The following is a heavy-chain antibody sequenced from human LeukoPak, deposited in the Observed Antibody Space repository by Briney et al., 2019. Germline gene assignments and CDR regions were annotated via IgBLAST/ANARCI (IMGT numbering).Heavy chain of an antibody. J-gene: IGHJ4*02. V-gene: IGHV3-30*04. D-gene: IGHD2-21*02. CDR2: ISYDGSNK. CDR3: ATSPVVTSEVDY. CDR1: GFTFSSYA. Sequence: GGSLRLSCAASGFTFSSYAMHWVRQAPGKGLEWVAVISYDGSNKYYADSVKGRFTISRNNSKNTLYLQMNSLRAEDTAVYYCATSPVVTSEVDYWGQGTLVTVSS.